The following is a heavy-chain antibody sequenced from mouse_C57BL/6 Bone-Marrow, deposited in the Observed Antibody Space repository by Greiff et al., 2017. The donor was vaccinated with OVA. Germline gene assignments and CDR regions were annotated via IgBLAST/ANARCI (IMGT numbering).Heavy chain of an antibody. CDR2: IDPENGDT. CDR1: GFNIKDDY. Sequence: EVQLQQSGAELVRPGASVKLSCTASGFNIKDDYMHWVKQRPEQGLEWIGWIDPENGDTEYASKFQGKATITADTSSNTAYLQLSSLTSEDAAVYYCTFLYYDYGDGGDWGQGTLVTVSA. V-gene: IGHV14-4*01. J-gene: IGHJ3*01. D-gene: IGHD2-4*01. CDR3: TFLYYDYGDGGD.